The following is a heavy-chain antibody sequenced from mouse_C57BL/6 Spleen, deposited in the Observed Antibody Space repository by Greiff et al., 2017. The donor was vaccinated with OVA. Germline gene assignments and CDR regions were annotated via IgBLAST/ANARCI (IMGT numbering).Heavy chain of an antibody. Sequence: QVQLQQPGAELVKPGASVKLSCKASGYTFTSYWMHWVKQRPGRGLEWIGRIDPNSGGTTYNEKFKSKATLTVDKPASTAYMQCSSLTSEDSAVYYCARSTIKKDYFDYWGQGTTLTVSS. CDR2: IDPNSGGT. J-gene: IGHJ2*01. V-gene: IGHV1-72*01. CDR1: GYTFTSYW. CDR3: ARSTIKKDYFDY.